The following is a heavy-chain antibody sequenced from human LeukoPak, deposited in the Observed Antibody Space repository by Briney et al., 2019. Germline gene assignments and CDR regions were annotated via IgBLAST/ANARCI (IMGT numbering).Heavy chain of an antibody. CDR3: ASTRKWFGELSFDY. CDR1: GGTFSSYA. Sequence: GSSVKASCKASGGTFSSYAISWVRQAPGQGLEWMGGIIPIFGTANYAQKFQGRVTITADESTSTAYMELSSLRSEDTAVYYCASTRKWFGELSFDYWGQGTLVTVSS. V-gene: IGHV1-69*01. D-gene: IGHD3-10*01. J-gene: IGHJ4*02. CDR2: IIPIFGTA.